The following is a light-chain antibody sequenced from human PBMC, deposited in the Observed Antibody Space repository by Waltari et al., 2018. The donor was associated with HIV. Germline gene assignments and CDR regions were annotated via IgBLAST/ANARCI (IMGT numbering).Light chain of an antibody. CDR3: TSYAGRDNFVV. Sequence: QSALTQPASVSGSPGQSITISCTGTSSDVGGYNYVSWYQQYPGKAPKLIIYEATKRPSGVPDRFSGSKSGNTASLTVSGLQAEDEADYYCTSYAGRDNFVVFGGGTRLTVL. V-gene: IGLV2-8*01. CDR1: SSDVGGYNY. CDR2: EAT. J-gene: IGLJ2*01.